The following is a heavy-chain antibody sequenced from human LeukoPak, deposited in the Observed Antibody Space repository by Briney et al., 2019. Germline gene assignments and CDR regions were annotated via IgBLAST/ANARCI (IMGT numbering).Heavy chain of an antibody. CDR2: MYYSGST. V-gene: IGHV4-61*01. CDR1: GDSVSSGSYY. J-gene: IGHJ4*02. Sequence: SETLSLTCTVSGDSVSSGSYYWSWIRQPPGKGLEWVGYMYYSGSTNYNPSLKSRVTISVDTSKNQFSLKLSSVTAADTAVYYCARGEDYYGSGSDYNVLGYWGQGTLVTVAS. CDR3: ARGEDYYGSGSDYNVLGY. D-gene: IGHD3-10*01.